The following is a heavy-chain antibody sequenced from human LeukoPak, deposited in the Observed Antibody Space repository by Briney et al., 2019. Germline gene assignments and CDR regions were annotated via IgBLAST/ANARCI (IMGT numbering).Heavy chain of an antibody. D-gene: IGHD3-9*01. CDR2: ISWNSGSI. CDR3: AKTYDILSYVSPFDY. J-gene: IGHJ4*02. Sequence: QPGRSLRLSCAASGFTFDDYAMHWVRQAPGKGLEWVSGISWNSGSIGYADSVKGRFTISRDNAKNSLYLQMNSLRAEDTALYYCAKTYDILSYVSPFDYWGQGTLVTVSS. CDR1: GFTFDDYA. V-gene: IGHV3-9*01.